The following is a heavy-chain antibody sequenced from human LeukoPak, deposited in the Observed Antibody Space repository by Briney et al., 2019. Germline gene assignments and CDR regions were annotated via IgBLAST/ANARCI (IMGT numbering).Heavy chain of an antibody. CDR1: GVSFSGYY. D-gene: IGHD1-26*01. CDR3: ARGRRSYYVY. J-gene: IGHJ4*02. V-gene: IGHV4-34*01. CDR2: INHSGST. Sequence: SETLSLTCAVYGVSFSGYYWSWIRQPPGKGLEWIGEINHSGSTNYNPSLKSRVTISVDTSKNQFSVKLSSVTAADTAVYYCARGRRSYYVYWGQGTLVTVSS.